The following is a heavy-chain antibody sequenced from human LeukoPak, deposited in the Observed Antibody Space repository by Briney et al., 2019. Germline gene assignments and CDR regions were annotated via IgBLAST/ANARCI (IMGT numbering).Heavy chain of an antibody. CDR3: ARGGNYGDYDGYFDY. V-gene: IGHV4-59*08. J-gene: IGHJ4*02. Sequence: SETLSLTCTVSGGSISSYYWSWIRQPPGKGLEWIGYIYYSGSNNYNPSLRSRVTISVDTSKNQFSLKLSSVTAADTAVYYCARGGNYGDYDGYFDYWGQGTLVTVSP. D-gene: IGHD4-17*01. CDR2: IYYSGSN. CDR1: GGSISSYY.